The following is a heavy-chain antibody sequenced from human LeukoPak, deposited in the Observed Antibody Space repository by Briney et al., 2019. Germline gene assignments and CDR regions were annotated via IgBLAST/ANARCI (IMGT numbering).Heavy chain of an antibody. CDR1: GFTFSSYA. CDR3: ATRDAWELLTGNDY. V-gene: IGHV3-23*01. Sequence: PGGSLRLSCAASGFTFSSYAMSWVRQAPGKGLEWVSAIRGSGGSTYYADSVKGRFTISRDNSKNTLYLQMNSLRAEDTAVYYCATRDAWELLTGNDYWGQGTLVTVSS. J-gene: IGHJ4*02. CDR2: IRGSGGST. D-gene: IGHD1-26*01.